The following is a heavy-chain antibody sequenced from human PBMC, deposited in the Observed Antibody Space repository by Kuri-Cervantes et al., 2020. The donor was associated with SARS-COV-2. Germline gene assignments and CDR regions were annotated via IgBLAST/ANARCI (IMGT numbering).Heavy chain of an antibody. CDR2: IRYDGSNK. CDR1: GFTFSSYG. CDR3: AKDPVYYYYYMDV. V-gene: IGHV3-30*02. J-gene: IGHJ6*03. Sequence: GESLKISCAASGFTFSSYGMHWVRQAPGKGLGWVAFIRYDGSNKYYADSVKGRFTISRDNSKNTLYLQMNSLRAEDTAVYYCAKDPVYYYYYMDVWGKGTTVTVSS.